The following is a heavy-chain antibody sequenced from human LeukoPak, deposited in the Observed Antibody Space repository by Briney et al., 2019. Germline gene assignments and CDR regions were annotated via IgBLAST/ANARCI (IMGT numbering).Heavy chain of an antibody. D-gene: IGHD2-2*01. CDR3: ATVRYCSSTSCYYYFDY. V-gene: IGHV1-24*01. CDR1: GYPLTELS. Sequence: ASVKVSCKVSGYPLTELSMHWVRQAPGKGLEWMGGFDPEDGETIYAQKFQGRVTMTEDTSTDTAYMELSSLRSEDTAVYYCATVRYCSSTSCYYYFDYWGQGTLVTVSS. J-gene: IGHJ4*02. CDR2: FDPEDGET.